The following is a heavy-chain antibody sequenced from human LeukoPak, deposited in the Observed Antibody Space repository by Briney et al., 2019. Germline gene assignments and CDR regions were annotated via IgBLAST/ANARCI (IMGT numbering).Heavy chain of an antibody. J-gene: IGHJ4*02. D-gene: IGHD3-9*01. CDR3: ARYAYYDILTGYRYFDY. CDR1: GGSISSYY. Sequence: SETLSLTCTVSGGSISSYYWSWIRQPPGKGLEWIGYIYYSGSTNYNHSLKSRVTISVDTSKNQFSLKLSSVTAADTAVYYCARYAYYDILTGYRYFDYWGQGTLVTVSS. CDR2: IYYSGST. V-gene: IGHV4-59*01.